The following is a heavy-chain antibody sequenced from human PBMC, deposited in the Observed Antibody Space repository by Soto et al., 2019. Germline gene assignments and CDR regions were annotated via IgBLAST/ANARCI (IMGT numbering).Heavy chain of an antibody. Sequence: SATLYLPCNVSGAALNRGNYSWRWIRQVPGKGLEWLGQKYVTGAVDYNSSLKSRVTISVDRSRNRFSLKRTPVTAAHTVLYDCARHDYPDRTFDLWGQGTKGIV. D-gene: IGHD5-12*01. CDR3: ARHDYPDRTFDL. CDR2: KYVTGAV. J-gene: IGHJ3*01. V-gene: IGHV4-61*01. CDR1: GAALNRGNYS.